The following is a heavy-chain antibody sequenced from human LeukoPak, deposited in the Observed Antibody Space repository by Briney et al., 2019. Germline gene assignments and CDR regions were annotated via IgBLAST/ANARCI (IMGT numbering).Heavy chain of an antibody. CDR2: IYYSGST. D-gene: IGHD6-13*01. CDR3: ARDCDSSSCHRPSLTSLYYYYMDV. Sequence: PSETLSLTCTVSGGSVSSSSYYWGWIRQPPGKGLEWIGSIYYSGSTYYNPSLKSRVTMSVDTSKNQFSLKLSSVTAADTAVYYCARDCDSSSCHRPSLTSLYYYYMDVWGKGTTVTVSS. J-gene: IGHJ6*03. V-gene: IGHV4-39*07. CDR1: GGSVSSSSYY.